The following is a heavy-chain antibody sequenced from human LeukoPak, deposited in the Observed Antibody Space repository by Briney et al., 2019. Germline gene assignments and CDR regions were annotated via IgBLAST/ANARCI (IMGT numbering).Heavy chain of an antibody. CDR1: GGSISSGGYY. Sequence: PSETLSLTCTVSGGSISSGGYYWSWIRQHPGKGLEWIGYIYYSGSTYYNPSLKSRVTISVDTSKNQFSLKLSSVTAADTAVYYCARAVLWWSGNYCYGMDVWGQGTTVTVSS. D-gene: IGHD2-21*01. CDR3: ARAVLWWSGNYCYGMDV. V-gene: IGHV4-31*03. J-gene: IGHJ6*02. CDR2: IYYSGST.